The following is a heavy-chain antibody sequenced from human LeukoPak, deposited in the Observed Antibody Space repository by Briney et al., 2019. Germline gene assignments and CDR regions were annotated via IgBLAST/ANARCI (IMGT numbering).Heavy chain of an antibody. J-gene: IGHJ4*02. V-gene: IGHV3-15*07. CDR2: IKSKTDGGTT. CDR1: GFTFSNAW. Sequence: GGSPRLSCAASGFTFSNAWMNWVRQAPGKGLEWVGRIKSKTDGGTTDYAAPVKGRFTISRDDSKNTLYLQMNSLRAEDTAVYYCAKDSAYYYDSSGYLDYWGQGTLVTVSS. D-gene: IGHD3-22*01. CDR3: AKDSAYYYDSSGYLDY.